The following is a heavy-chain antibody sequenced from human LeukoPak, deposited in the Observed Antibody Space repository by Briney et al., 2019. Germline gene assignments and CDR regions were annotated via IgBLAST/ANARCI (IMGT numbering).Heavy chain of an antibody. CDR2: ISGSGGST. V-gene: IGHV3-23*01. CDR3: AVGPYYFYMDV. Sequence: QPGGSLRLSFAASGFTFSSYAMSWVRQAPGKGLEWVSAISGSGGSTYYADSVKGRFTISRDNSKNTLYLQMNNLRAEDKAVYYCAVGPYYFYMDVWGKGTTVTVCS. J-gene: IGHJ6*03. CDR1: GFTFSSYA.